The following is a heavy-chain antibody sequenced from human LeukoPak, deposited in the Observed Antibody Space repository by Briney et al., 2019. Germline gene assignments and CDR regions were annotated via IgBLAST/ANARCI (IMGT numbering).Heavy chain of an antibody. J-gene: IGHJ4*02. D-gene: IGHD6-13*01. Sequence: SETLSLTCTVSGGSISRYYWSWIRQPPGKGLEWIGYIYYSGSTNYNPSLKSRVTISVDTSKNQFSLKLSSVTAADTAVYYCARRRQQLALFDYWGQGTLVTVSS. CDR2: IYYSGST. CDR1: GGSISRYY. V-gene: IGHV4-59*08. CDR3: ARRRQQLALFDY.